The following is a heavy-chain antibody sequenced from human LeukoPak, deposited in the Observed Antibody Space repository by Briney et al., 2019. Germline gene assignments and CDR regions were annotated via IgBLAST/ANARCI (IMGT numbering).Heavy chain of an antibody. CDR2: IDTAGNT. J-gene: IGHJ3*02. V-gene: IGHV3-13*01. Sequence: PGGSLRLSCGASGFTFSNYDMHWVRHATGKGLEWVSAIDTAGNTFYPGSVRGRFTISRENAKNSLYLQMNNVRAGDTAVYYCARTSKVTSVMDIWGQGTMVTVSS. CDR3: ARTSKVTSVMDI. D-gene: IGHD3-16*01. CDR1: GFTFSNYD.